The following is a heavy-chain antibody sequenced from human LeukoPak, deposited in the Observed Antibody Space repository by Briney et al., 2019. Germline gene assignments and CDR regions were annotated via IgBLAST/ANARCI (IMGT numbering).Heavy chain of an antibody. CDR3: AREGGSYSWGGFSWFDP. Sequence: ASVKASCKASGYTFTGYYMHWVRQAPGQGLEWMGWIYPNSGGTNYAQKFQGRVTMTRDTSISTAYMELSRLRSDDTAVYYCAREGGSYSWGGFSWFDPWGQGTLVTVSS. CDR2: IYPNSGGT. D-gene: IGHD1-26*01. CDR1: GYTFTGYY. V-gene: IGHV1-2*02. J-gene: IGHJ5*02.